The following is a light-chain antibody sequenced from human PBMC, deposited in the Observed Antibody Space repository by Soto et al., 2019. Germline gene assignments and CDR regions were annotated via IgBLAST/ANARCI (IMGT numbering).Light chain of an antibody. Sequence: EIVLTQSPATLSLSPGERAALSCRASQGVSRFLAWYQQKPGQAPRLLIYDASNRATGIPARFSGSGSGTDFTLAISSLEPEDFAPYYCQQRGSWPLTFGEGTKVEIK. V-gene: IGKV3-11*01. J-gene: IGKJ4*01. CDR3: QQRGSWPLT. CDR1: QGVSRF. CDR2: DAS.